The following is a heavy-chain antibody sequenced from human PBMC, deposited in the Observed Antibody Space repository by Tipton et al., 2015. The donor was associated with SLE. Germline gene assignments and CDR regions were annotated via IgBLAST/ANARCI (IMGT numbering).Heavy chain of an antibody. CDR2: IFYYNGAT. J-gene: IGHJ5*02. V-gene: IGHV4-31*03. CDR1: GGSISSGRYY. CDR3: AKDSGDYDFGQDP. D-gene: IGHD3-3*01. Sequence: TLSLTCTVSGGSISSGRYYWSWIRQHPGKGLEWIGYIFYYNGATYYNPSLKSRVTISADTSQNQFSLKLNSVTVADTAVYHCAKDSGDYDFGQDPWGRGTLVTVSS.